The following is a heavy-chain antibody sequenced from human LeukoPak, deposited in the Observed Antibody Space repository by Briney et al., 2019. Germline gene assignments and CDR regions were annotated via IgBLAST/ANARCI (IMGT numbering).Heavy chain of an antibody. CDR1: GYTFTGYY. D-gene: IGHD5-24*01. V-gene: IGHV1-2*06. J-gene: IGHJ4*02. Sequence: ASVKVSCKASGYTFTGYYMHWVRQAPGQGLEWMGRINPNSGGTNYAQKFQGRVTMTRDTSISTANMELSRLRSDDTAVYYCAREKRDGYNLLFDYWGQGTLVTVSS. CDR3: AREKRDGYNLLFDY. CDR2: INPNSGGT.